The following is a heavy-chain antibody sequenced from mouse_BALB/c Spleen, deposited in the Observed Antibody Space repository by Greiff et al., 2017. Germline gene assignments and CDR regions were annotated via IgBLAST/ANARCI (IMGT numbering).Heavy chain of an antibody. J-gene: IGHJ3*01. CDR1: GYAFTNYL. Sequence: VQLQQSGAELVRPGTSVKVSCKASGYAFTNYLIEWVKQRPGQGLEWIGVINPGSGGTNYNEKFKGKATLTADKSSSTAYMQLSSLTSDDSAVYVCARSLPRYGSSQFAYWGQGTLVTVSA. D-gene: IGHD1-1*01. CDR2: INPGSGGT. V-gene: IGHV1-54*01. CDR3: ARSLPRYGSSQFAY.